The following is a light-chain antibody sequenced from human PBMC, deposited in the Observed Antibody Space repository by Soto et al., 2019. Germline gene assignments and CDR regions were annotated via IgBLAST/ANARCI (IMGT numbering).Light chain of an antibody. J-gene: IGKJ5*01. CDR2: DAS. CDR1: QRVSSY. CDR3: QQRSNWPPIT. V-gene: IGKV3-11*01. Sequence: PGERATLSCRASQRVSSYLAWYQQKPGQAPRLLIYDASNRATGIPARFSGSGSGTDFSLTISSLEPEDFAVYYCQQRSNWPPITFGQGTRLEIK.